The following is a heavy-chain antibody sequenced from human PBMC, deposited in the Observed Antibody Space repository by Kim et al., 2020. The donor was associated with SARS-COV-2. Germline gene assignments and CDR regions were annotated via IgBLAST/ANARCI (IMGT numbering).Heavy chain of an antibody. CDR1: GYTFTSYD. CDR3: ASFSGYYYYYYGMDV. J-gene: IGHJ6*02. Sequence: ASVKVSCKASGYTFTSYDINWVRQATGQGLEWMGWMNPNSGNTGYAQKFQGRVTMTRNTSISTAYMELSSLRSEDTAVYYCASFSGYYYYYYGMDVWGQGTTVTVSS. CDR2: MNPNSGNT. V-gene: IGHV1-8*01. D-gene: IGHD3-22*01.